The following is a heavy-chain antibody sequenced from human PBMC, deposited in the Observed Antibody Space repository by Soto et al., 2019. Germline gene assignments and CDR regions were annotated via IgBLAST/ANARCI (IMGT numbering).Heavy chain of an antibody. CDR3: ARDLLYCSGGSCYSVGAFGI. D-gene: IGHD2-15*01. Sequence: GSLRLSCPATGFTCSSYCMSCVRQTPGKGLEWVANIKQDGSEKYYVDSVKGRFTISRDNAKNSLYLQMNSLRAEDTAVYYCARDLLYCSGGSCYSVGAFGIWGQGTMVTVSS. CDR1: GFTCSSYC. CDR2: IKQDGSEK. J-gene: IGHJ3*02. V-gene: IGHV3-7*01.